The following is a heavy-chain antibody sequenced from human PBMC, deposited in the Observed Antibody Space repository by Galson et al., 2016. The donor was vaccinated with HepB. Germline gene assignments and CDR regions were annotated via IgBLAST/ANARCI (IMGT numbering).Heavy chain of an antibody. D-gene: IGHD2/OR15-2a*01. V-gene: IGHV3-11*05. CDR1: GFPFSDFY. Sequence: SLRLSCAGSGFPFSDFYMTWIRQAPGKGLEWIAHISTDAKYTAYADSLKGRFVISRDNAKNSVSLHVSGLRPEDTAVYYCARGILSSWAQGVLVTVSS. CDR2: ISTDAKYT. J-gene: IGHJ5*02. CDR3: ARGILSS.